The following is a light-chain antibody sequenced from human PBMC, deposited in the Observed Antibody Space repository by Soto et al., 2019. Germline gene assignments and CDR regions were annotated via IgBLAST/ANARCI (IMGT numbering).Light chain of an antibody. J-gene: IGKJ2*01. CDR2: DAS. CDR3: QQYNYWPYT. V-gene: IGKV3-11*01. Sequence: EIVLTQSPATLSLSPGERATLSCRASQSVSSYLAWYQQKPGQAPRLLIYDASNRATGIPARFSGSGSGTDFTLTISSLEPEDFALYYCQQYNYWPYTFGQGTKLEIK. CDR1: QSVSSY.